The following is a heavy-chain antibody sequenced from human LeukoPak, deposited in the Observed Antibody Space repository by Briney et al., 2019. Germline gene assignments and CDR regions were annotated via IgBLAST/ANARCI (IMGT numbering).Heavy chain of an antibody. V-gene: IGHV4-39*01. D-gene: IGHD3-10*01. Sequence: PSETLSLTCTVSGGSISSSSHYWAWIRQPPGKGLEWIANIYYSGNTYYNPSLKSRLTISVDTSKNQFSLELSSVTAADTALYFCARQLYVSGSYYAPMDVWGKGTTVTISS. J-gene: IGHJ6*03. CDR2: IYYSGNT. CDR1: GGSISSSSHY. CDR3: ARQLYVSGSYYAPMDV.